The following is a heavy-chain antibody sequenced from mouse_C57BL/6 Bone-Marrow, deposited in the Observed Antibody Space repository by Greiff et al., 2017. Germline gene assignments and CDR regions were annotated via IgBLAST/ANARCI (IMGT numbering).Heavy chain of an antibody. CDR1: GYTFTSYW. Sequence: QVQLQQPGAELVKPGASVKLSCKASGYTFTSYWMHWVKQRPGQGLEWIGMIHPNSGSTNYNEKFKSKATLTVDKSSSTAYMQLSSLTSEDSAVYYCARSIYYYGLRGFAYWGQGTLVTVSA. D-gene: IGHD1-1*01. V-gene: IGHV1-64*01. J-gene: IGHJ3*01. CDR2: IHPNSGST. CDR3: ARSIYYYGLRGFAY.